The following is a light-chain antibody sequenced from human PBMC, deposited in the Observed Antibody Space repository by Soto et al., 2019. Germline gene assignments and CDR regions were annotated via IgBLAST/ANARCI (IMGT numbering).Light chain of an antibody. CDR1: SGHSSYA. CDR3: QTWGTGYWV. CDR2: LNSDGSH. J-gene: IGLJ3*02. Sequence: QPVLTQSPSASASLGASVKLTCTLSSGHSSYAIAWHQQMPEKGPRYLMKLNSDGSHNKGDGIPDRFSGSSSGAERYLTISSLQSEDGADYYCQTWGTGYWVFGGGTKLTVL. V-gene: IGLV4-69*01.